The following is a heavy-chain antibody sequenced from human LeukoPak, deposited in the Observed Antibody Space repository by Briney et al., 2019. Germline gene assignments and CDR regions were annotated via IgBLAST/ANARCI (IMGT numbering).Heavy chain of an antibody. CDR3: ARDSRFGHYFDY. CDR2: ISSSSSYI. Sequence: GGSLRLSCAASGFTFSSYSMNWVRQAPGKGLEWVSSISSSSSYIYYADSVKGRFTISRDNAKNSLYLQMNSLRAEDTAVYYCARDSRFGHYFDYWGQGTLVTVPS. D-gene: IGHD3-10*01. J-gene: IGHJ4*02. V-gene: IGHV3-21*01. CDR1: GFTFSSYS.